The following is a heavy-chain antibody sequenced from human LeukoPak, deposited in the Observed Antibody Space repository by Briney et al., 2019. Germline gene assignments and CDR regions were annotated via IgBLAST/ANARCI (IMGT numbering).Heavy chain of an antibody. J-gene: IGHJ4*02. Sequence: GGSLRLSCAASGFTFSNAWMSWVRQAPGKGLEWVGRIKSKTDGGTTDYAAPVKGRFTISRDDSKNTLYLQMNSLKTEDTAVYYCTTYYDFWSGYYAYWGQGTQVTVSS. CDR3: TTYYDFWSGYYAY. D-gene: IGHD3-3*01. CDR2: IKSKTDGGTT. V-gene: IGHV3-15*01. CDR1: GFTFSNAW.